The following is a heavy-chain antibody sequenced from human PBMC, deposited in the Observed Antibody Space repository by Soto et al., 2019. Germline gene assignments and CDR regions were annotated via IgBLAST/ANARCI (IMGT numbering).Heavy chain of an antibody. CDR3: ARFDYGDYYYYGMDV. CDR2: ISAYNGNT. CDR1: GYTFTSYG. J-gene: IGHJ6*02. D-gene: IGHD4-17*01. Sequence: QVQLVQSGAEVKKPGASVKVSCKASGYTFTSYGISWVRQAPGQGLEGMGWISAYNGNTNYAQKLQGRVTITKDTSTSTAYMELRSLRSDDTAVYYCARFDYGDYYYYGMDVWGQGTTVTVSS. V-gene: IGHV1-18*01.